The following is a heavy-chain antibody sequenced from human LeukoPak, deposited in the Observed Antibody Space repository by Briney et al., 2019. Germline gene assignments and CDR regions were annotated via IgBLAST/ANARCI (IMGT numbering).Heavy chain of an antibody. Sequence: ALVKVSCKASGYTFTGHYIHWVRQAPGQGLEWMGWFNPNSGGTNYAQRFQGRVTMTRDTSISIAYMEVSSLRSDDTAIYYCANSDWSNDAFDIWGQGTMVTVSP. CDR2: FNPNSGGT. J-gene: IGHJ3*02. V-gene: IGHV1-2*02. CDR1: GYTFTGHY. D-gene: IGHD6-19*01. CDR3: ANSDWSNDAFDI.